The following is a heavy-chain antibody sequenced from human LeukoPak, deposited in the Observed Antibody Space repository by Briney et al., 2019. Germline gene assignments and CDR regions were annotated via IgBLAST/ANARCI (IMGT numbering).Heavy chain of an antibody. Sequence: SETLSLTCTVSGGSISSYYWSWIRQPPGKGLEWIGYIYYSGSTNYNPSLKSRVTISVDTSKNQFSLKLSSVTAADPAVYYCARGPTGGLYYFDYWGQGTLVTVSS. CDR2: IYYSGST. CDR3: ARGPTGGLYYFDY. V-gene: IGHV4-59*01. J-gene: IGHJ4*02. D-gene: IGHD1-1*01. CDR1: GGSISSYY.